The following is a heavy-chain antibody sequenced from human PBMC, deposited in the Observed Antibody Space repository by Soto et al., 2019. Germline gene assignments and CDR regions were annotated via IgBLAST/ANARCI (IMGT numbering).Heavy chain of an antibody. V-gene: IGHV1-8*01. CDR3: ARLPDYGDYGLLQHNCYYYGMDV. D-gene: IGHD4-17*01. J-gene: IGHJ6*02. CDR1: GYTFTSYD. CDR2: MNPNSGNT. Sequence: QVQLVQSGAEVKKPGASVKVSCKASGYTFTSYDINWVRQATGQGLEWMGWMNPNSGNTGYAQKFRGRVTRTGKPSISTAYVELGSLRSEDTAVYYCARLPDYGDYGLLQHNCYYYGMDVWGQGTTVTVSS.